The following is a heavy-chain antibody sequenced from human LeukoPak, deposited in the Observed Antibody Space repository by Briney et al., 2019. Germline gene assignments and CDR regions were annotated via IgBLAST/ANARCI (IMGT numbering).Heavy chain of an antibody. CDR2: ISYRGST. Sequence: GSLRLSCAASGFTFSSYEMNWVRQPPGKGLEWIGSISYRGSTYFNPSLKSRVTISVDTSKNQFSLKLSSVTAADTAVYYCASYYSSGWYGVGYWGQGTLVTVSS. CDR1: GFTFSSYE. V-gene: IGHV4-39*07. J-gene: IGHJ4*02. CDR3: ASYYSSGWYGVGY. D-gene: IGHD6-19*01.